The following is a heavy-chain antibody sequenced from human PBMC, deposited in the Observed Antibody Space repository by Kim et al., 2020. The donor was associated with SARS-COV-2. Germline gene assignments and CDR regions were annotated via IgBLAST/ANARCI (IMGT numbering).Heavy chain of an antibody. CDR3: ATGQS. V-gene: IGHV1-24*01. CDR2: FDPEDGET. J-gene: IGHJ4*02. Sequence: FDPEDGETAYAQKFRGRVTMTADTSTGTAYLELSNLRSEDTAVYYCATGQSWGQGILVTVSS.